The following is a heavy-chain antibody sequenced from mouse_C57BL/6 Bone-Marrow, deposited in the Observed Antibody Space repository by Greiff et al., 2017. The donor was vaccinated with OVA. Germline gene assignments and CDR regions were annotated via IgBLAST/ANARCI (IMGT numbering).Heavy chain of an antibody. Sequence: VQRVESGAELARPGASVKLSCKASGYTFTSYGISWVKQRTGQGLEWIGEIYPRSGNTYYNEKFKGKATLTADKSSSTAYMELRSLTSEDSAVYFCARSPHYYGSSYVFAYWGQGTLVTVSA. J-gene: IGHJ3*01. CDR2: IYPRSGNT. CDR1: GYTFTSYG. D-gene: IGHD1-1*01. CDR3: ARSPHYYGSSYVFAY. V-gene: IGHV1-81*01.